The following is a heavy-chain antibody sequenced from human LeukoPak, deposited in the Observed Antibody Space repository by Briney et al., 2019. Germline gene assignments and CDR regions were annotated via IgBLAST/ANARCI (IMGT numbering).Heavy chain of an antibody. CDR3: ARGGGLDV. V-gene: IGHV3-7*03. Sequence: GSLRLSCAASGFTFSNYGMSWVRQAPGKGLEWVASIKQDGSEKFYVDSVKGRFTISRDNAKNSLYLQMSNLRAEDTAVYFCARGGGLDVWGQGATVTVSS. D-gene: IGHD3-16*01. CDR1: GFTFSNYG. J-gene: IGHJ6*02. CDR2: IKQDGSEK.